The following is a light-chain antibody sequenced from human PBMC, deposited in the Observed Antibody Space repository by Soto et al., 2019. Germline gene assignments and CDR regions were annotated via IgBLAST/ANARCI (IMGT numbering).Light chain of an antibody. CDR3: QQYYSIPPT. CDR2: WAS. Sequence: DIVMTPSPDSLAVSLGERATTNCKSSQSVLYSSNNKNYLAWYQQKPGQPPKLLIYWASTRESGVPDRFSGSGSGTDFTLTISSLQAEDVAVYYCQQYYSIPPTFGGGTKVDI. J-gene: IGKJ4*01. V-gene: IGKV4-1*01. CDR1: QSVLYSSNNKNY.